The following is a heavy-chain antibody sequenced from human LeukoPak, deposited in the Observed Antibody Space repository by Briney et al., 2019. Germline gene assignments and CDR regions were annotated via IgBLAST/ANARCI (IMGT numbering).Heavy chain of an antibody. D-gene: IGHD2-15*01. CDR1: GFTFSSYA. CDR2: ISGSGGST. V-gene: IGHV3-23*01. J-gene: IGHJ6*02. Sequence: GGSLRLSCAASGFTFSSYAMSWDRQAPGKGLEWVSAISGSGGSTYYADSVKGRFTISRDNSKNTLYLQMNSLRAEDTAVYYCAKDTGSSGGRLPLGMDVWGQGTTVTVSS. CDR3: AKDTGSSGGRLPLGMDV.